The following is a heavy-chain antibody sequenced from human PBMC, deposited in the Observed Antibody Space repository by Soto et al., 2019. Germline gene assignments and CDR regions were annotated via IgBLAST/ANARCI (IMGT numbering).Heavy chain of an antibody. V-gene: IGHV4-59*01. CDR3: GSVRPSGYVLS. J-gene: IGHJ5*02. D-gene: IGHD6-25*01. CDR1: GGSLSSYY. CDR2: VYFSGNT. Sequence: QVQLQESGPGLVKPSETLSLTCTVSGGSLSSYYWTWIRQSPGKGLEWIGYVYFSGNTNYNPSLKRRVTISIDTSKNQCSLRLASVTAADTAFYYCGSVRPSGYVLSWGQGTLVTVSS.